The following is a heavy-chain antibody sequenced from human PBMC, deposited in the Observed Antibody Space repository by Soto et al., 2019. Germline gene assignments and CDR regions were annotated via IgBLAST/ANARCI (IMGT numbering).Heavy chain of an antibody. D-gene: IGHD5-18*01. CDR1: GFTFSSYA. V-gene: IGHV3-23*01. CDR3: ANILRYSYGPG. J-gene: IGHJ4*02. Sequence: GGSLRLSCAASGFTFSSYAVSWVRQAPGKGLEWVSAIGLGGGSTYYADSVKGRFTISRDNSKNTLYLQMNSLRAEDTAIYYCANILRYSYGPGWGQGTLVTVSS. CDR2: IGLGGGST.